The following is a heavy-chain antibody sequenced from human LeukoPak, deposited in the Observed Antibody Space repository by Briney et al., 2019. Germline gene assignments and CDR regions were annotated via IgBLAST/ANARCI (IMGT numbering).Heavy chain of an antibody. Sequence: GRSLRLSCAASGFTFSSYAMHWVRQAPGKGLEWVAVISYDGSNKYYADSVKGRFTISRDNSKNTLYLQMNSLRAEDTAVYYCASHSGSFSYWGQGTLVTVSS. V-gene: IGHV3-30-3*01. J-gene: IGHJ4*02. D-gene: IGHD1-26*01. CDR1: GFTFSSYA. CDR3: ASHSGSFSY. CDR2: ISYDGSNK.